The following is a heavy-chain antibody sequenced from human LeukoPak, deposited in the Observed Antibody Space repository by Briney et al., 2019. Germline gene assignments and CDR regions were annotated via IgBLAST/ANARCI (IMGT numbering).Heavy chain of an antibody. D-gene: IGHD6-13*01. Sequence: PSETLSLTCTVSGGSISSYYWSWIRQPPGKGLEWIGCIYYSGSTNYNPSLKSRVTISVDTSKNQFFLKLSSVTAADTAVYYCARVWSSGSGYSSSWFLDYWGQGTLVTVSS. V-gene: IGHV4-59*01. CDR1: GGSISSYY. CDR2: IYYSGST. J-gene: IGHJ4*02. CDR3: ARVWSSGSGYSSSWFLDY.